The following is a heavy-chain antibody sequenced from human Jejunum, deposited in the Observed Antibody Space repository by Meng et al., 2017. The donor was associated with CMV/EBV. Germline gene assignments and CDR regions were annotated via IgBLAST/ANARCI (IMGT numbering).Heavy chain of an antibody. V-gene: IGHV2-5*02. CDR1: GFSLSISGVS. CDR3: ARSCREAYKECYFDY. CDR2: IYWDDDK. J-gene: IGHJ4*02. D-gene: IGHD5-24*01. Sequence: GFSLSISGVSVGWIRQPPGKALEWLALIYWDDDKRYSPSLKSRLTITKDSSKDQVVLTMSNMDPVDTATYYCARSCREAYKECYFDYWGQGTLVTVSS.